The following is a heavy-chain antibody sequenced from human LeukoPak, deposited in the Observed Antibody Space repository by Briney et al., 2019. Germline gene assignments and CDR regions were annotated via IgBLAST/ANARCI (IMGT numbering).Heavy chain of an antibody. CDR1: GFRITSYW. V-gene: IGHV5-51*01. CDR2: IYPIDSDT. CDR3: AAAPVAATDQLDY. Sequence: GESLKISCKGSGFRITSYWIGWVRQMPGKGLEWMGVIYPIDSDTKYSPSFQGRFTISADNSISTAYLQWSSLEASDTAIYFCAAAPVAATDQLDYWGRGTLVTVSS. J-gene: IGHJ4*02. D-gene: IGHD6-13*01.